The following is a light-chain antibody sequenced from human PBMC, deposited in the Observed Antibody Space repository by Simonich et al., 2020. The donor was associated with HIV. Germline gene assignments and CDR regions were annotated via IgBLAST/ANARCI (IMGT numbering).Light chain of an antibody. J-gene: IGKJ3*01. CDR1: QGISSY. V-gene: IGKV1-12*01. Sequence: DIQMTQSPSSVSASVGDRVTITCRASQGISSYLAWYQQKPGKAPILLIYSASTLQSGVPTRFSGSGSGTDFTLTISSLQPEDVATYHCQQANSFPFTFGPGTKVDIK. CDR2: SAS. CDR3: QQANSFPFT.